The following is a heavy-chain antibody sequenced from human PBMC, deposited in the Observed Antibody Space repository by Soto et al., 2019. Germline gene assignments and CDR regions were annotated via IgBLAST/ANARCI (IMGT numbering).Heavy chain of an antibody. D-gene: IGHD2-21*01. CDR3: APGGAGVAPHAI. CDR1: GCSFTSFG. J-gene: IGHJ4*02. CDR2: VNAYNGNT. V-gene: IGHV1-18*01. Sequence: QVQLVQSGGEVKKPGASVKVSCKASGCSFTSFGVNWVRQAPGQGLEWMGWVNAYNGNTNYAQKFQGRVTLTADTSTSTAYRGVGSFRPTAPAEYSVAPGGAGVAPHAIWGRGPLVTVPS.